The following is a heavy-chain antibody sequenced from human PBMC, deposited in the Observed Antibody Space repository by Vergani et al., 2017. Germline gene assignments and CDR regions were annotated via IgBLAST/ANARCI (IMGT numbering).Heavy chain of an antibody. Sequence: QVQLVESGGGVVQRGGSLRLSCATSGFTLSNYAMQWIRQGPGKGLEFVAFIQFDGSNQYYADSVKGRFTLSRDFSKNTLDLQMNSLRTDDTATYYCAKHFRGWGIDYWGQGTQVIVSS. CDR1: GFTLSNYA. CDR3: AKHFRGWGIDY. CDR2: IQFDGSNQ. J-gene: IGHJ4*02. D-gene: IGHD3-16*01. V-gene: IGHV3-30*02.